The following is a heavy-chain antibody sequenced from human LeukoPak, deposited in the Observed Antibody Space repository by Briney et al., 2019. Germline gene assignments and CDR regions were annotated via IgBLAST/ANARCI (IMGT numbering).Heavy chain of an antibody. CDR3: ARGAGYSSSFFDY. CDR2: IYYSGST. J-gene: IGHJ4*02. Sequence: SETLSLTCTVSGGSISSYYWSWIRQPPGKGLEWIGYIYYSGSTNYSPSLKSRVTISVDTSKNQFSLKLSSVTAADTAVYYCARGAGYSSSFFDYWGQGTLVTVSS. V-gene: IGHV4-59*01. D-gene: IGHD6-13*01. CDR1: GGSISSYY.